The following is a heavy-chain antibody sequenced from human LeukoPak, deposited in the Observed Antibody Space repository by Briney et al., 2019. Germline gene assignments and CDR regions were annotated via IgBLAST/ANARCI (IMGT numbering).Heavy chain of an antibody. CDR1: GGSTRNYY. V-gene: IGHV4-4*07. D-gene: IGHD3-10*01. Sequence: SETLSLTCTVSGGSTRNYYWSWIRQPAGKGLEWIGRIHSTGSTNYNPSLESRVTMSVDTSKNQFSLKLSSVTAADTAVYYCARHPFYYGSGSTFDYWGQGTLVTVSS. CDR2: IHSTGST. CDR3: ARHPFYYGSGSTFDY. J-gene: IGHJ4*02.